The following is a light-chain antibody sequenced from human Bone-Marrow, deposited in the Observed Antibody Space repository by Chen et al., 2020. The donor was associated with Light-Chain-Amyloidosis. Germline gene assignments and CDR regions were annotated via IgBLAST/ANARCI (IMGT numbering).Light chain of an antibody. CDR2: RDT. J-gene: IGLJ2*01. CDR1: DLPTKY. Sequence: SYELTQPPSVSVSPGQTARITCSGDDLPTKYAYWYQQKPGQAPVLGITRDTERPSGISERFSGSSSGTTATLTISGVQAEDEADYHCQSADSSGTYEVIFGGGTKLSVL. V-gene: IGLV3-25*03. CDR3: QSADSSGTYEVI.